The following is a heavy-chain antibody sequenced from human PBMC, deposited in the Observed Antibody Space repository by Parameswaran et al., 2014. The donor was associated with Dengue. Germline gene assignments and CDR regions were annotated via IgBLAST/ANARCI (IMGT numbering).Heavy chain of an antibody. Sequence: WVRQAPGQGLEWMGGIIPIFGTANYAQKFQGRVTITADESTSTAYMELSSLRSEDTAVYYCARDHWFREFDTSGGRHYYGMDVWGQGTTVTVSS. CDR3: ARDHWFREFDTSGGRHYYGMDV. V-gene: IGHV1-69*01. J-gene: IGHJ6*02. D-gene: IGHD3-10*01. CDR2: IIPIFGTA.